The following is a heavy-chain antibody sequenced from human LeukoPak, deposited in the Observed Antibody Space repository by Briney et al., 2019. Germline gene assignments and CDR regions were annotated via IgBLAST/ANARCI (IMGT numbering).Heavy chain of an antibody. CDR2: MNPNSGNT. CDR3: ARAGLNWNYEDY. Sequence: ASVKVSCKASGGTFTSYDINWVRQATGQGLEWMGWMNPNSGNTGYAQKFQGRVTITRNTSISTAYMELSSLRSEDTAVYYCARAGLNWNYEDYWGQGTLVTVSS. V-gene: IGHV1-8*01. D-gene: IGHD1-7*01. J-gene: IGHJ4*02. CDR1: GGTFTSYD.